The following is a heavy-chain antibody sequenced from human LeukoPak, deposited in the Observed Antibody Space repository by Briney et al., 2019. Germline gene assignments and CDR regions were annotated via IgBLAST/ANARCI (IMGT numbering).Heavy chain of an antibody. Sequence: PGGSLRLSCAASGFTVSSNYMSWVRQAPGKGLEWVSVFYSGGDTYYADSVKGRFTISRDNSMNTLYLQMNSLRAEDTAVYYCAKGPPTGGYGDYWGQGTLVTVSS. CDR1: GFTVSSNY. CDR3: AKGPPTGGYGDY. J-gene: IGHJ4*02. CDR2: FYSGGDT. V-gene: IGHV3-53*01. D-gene: IGHD5-12*01.